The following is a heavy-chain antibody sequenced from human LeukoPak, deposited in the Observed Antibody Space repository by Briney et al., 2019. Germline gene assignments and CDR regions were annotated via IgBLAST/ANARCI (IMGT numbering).Heavy chain of an antibody. Sequence: SETLSLTCTVSGGSISSYYWSWTRQPAGKGLEWIGRIYTSGSTNYNPSLKSRVTMSVDTSKNQFSLKLSSVTAADTAVYYCATRGGLTTVTNSHYYYYYMDVWGKGTTVTVSS. CDR1: GGSISSYY. D-gene: IGHD4-17*01. CDR2: IYTSGST. CDR3: ATRGGLTTVTNSHYYYYYMDV. J-gene: IGHJ6*03. V-gene: IGHV4-4*07.